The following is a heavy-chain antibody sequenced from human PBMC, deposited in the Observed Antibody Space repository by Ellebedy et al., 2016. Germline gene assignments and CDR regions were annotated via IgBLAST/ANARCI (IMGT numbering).Heavy chain of an antibody. CDR1: GFTFSSYW. Sequence: GGSLRLSCAASGFTFSSYWMSWVRQAPGKGLEWVSVIYRGGGGSTHYADSVKGRFTISRDNSKNTLYLQMNSLRDEDTAVYYCARGGSDEAFDIWGQGTMVTVS. V-gene: IGHV3-53*01. J-gene: IGHJ3*02. CDR2: IYRGGGGST. D-gene: IGHD2-15*01. CDR3: ARGGSDEAFDI.